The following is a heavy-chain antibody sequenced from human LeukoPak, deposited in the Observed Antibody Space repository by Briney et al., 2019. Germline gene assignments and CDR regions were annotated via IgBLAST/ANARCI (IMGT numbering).Heavy chain of an antibody. D-gene: IGHD3-22*01. CDR3: ARAPSEIGGYYPEYFRH. Sequence: PGGSLRLSCAASGFTFSSYLMHCVRQAPGKRLVWVSRIKSDGSTRYADSVKGRFTISRDNAKNTVSLQMNSLRAEDTGVYYCARAPSEIGGYYPEYFRHWGQGTLVTVSP. CDR2: IKSDGST. J-gene: IGHJ1*01. V-gene: IGHV3-74*01. CDR1: GFTFSSYL.